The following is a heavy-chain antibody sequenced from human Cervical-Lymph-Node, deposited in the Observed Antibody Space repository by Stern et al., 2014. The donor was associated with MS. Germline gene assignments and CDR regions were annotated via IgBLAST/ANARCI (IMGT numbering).Heavy chain of an antibody. CDR2: ISAYNGNT. V-gene: IGHV1-18*01. CDR1: GYTVTSYG. J-gene: IGHJ6*02. D-gene: IGHD2-2*01. CDR3: ARDCSSSWPLYGMDV. Sequence: QMQLVQSGAEVKKPGASVTVSCKASGYTVTSYGVNWVRQAPGPGLEWMGLISAYNGNTAYAQTFQGRVTVTTHPSTHTAYTVLRSRRSDDTAFYYCARDCSSSWPLYGMDVWGQGTTVTVSS.